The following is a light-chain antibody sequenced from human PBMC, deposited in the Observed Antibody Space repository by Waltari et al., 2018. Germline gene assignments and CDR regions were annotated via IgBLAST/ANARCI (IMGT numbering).Light chain of an antibody. CDR1: QSISSW. CDR3: QQYNSYSRT. J-gene: IGKJ1*01. CDR2: KAS. Sequence: DIQMTQSPSSLSASVGDRLTITCRASQSISSWLAWYQQKPGKAPNLLIYKASSLGSGVPSRFSGSGSGTEFTLTISSLQPDDFATYYCQQYNSYSRTFGQGTKVEIK. V-gene: IGKV1-5*03.